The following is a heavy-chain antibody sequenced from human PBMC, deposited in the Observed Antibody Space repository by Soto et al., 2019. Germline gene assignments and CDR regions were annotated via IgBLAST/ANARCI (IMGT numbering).Heavy chain of an antibody. V-gene: IGHV4-30-4*01. D-gene: IGHD3-10*01. CDR2: IYYSGST. J-gene: IGHJ4*02. Sequence: QVKLQESGPGLLKPSQTLSLTCTVSGGSISSGDYYWSWIRQPPGKGLEWIGYIYYSGSTYYNPSLKSRVTLSVDTSKNQFSLKLSSVTAADTAVYYCARETYYYGSGPGYWGQGTLVTVSS. CDR1: GGSISSGDYY. CDR3: ARETYYYGSGPGY.